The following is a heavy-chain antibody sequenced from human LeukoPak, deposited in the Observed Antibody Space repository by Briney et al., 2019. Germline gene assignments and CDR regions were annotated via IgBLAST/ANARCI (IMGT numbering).Heavy chain of an antibody. J-gene: IGHJ4*02. CDR3: ASGRLVGAPDY. CDR2: ITSDGSGI. CDR1: GFTFSSYW. Sequence: PGGSLRLSCAASGFTFSSYWMHWVRQPPGKGLVGVSRITSDGSGIGYADSVKGRFSTSRDSAKNTLYLQMNSLRAEDTAVYYCASGRLVGAPDYWGQGTLVTASS. D-gene: IGHD1-26*01. V-gene: IGHV3-74*01.